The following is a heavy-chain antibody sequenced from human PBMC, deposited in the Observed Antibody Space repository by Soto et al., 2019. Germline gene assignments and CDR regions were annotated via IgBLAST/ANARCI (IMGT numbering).Heavy chain of an antibody. CDR2: INYSGST. D-gene: IGHD4-17*01. J-gene: IGHJ4*02. CDR1: GGSISSSSYY. V-gene: IGHV4-39*01. CDR3: SNYGNGDY. Sequence: QLQLQESGPGLVKPSETLSLTCTVSGGSISSSSYYWGWIRQPPGKGLEWIGSINYSGSTYYNPPLKSRVTISVDTSKNQFSLKLSSVTAADTAVYYCSNYGNGDYWGQGTLVTVSS.